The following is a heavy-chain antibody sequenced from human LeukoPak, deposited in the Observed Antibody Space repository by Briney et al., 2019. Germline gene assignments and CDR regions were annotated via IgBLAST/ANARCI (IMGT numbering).Heavy chain of an antibody. J-gene: IGHJ4*02. Sequence: GSLRLSCAASGLIVSSHYMSWVRQAPGKGLERVSVIYNDGSAYYADSVKGRFTISRDNSKNTLYLEMNTLRAEDTAVYYCASSVITTTPVYFDYWGQGTLVTVST. V-gene: IGHV3-53*01. D-gene: IGHD3-22*01. CDR3: ASSVITTTPVYFDY. CDR2: IYNDGSA. CDR1: GLIVSSHY.